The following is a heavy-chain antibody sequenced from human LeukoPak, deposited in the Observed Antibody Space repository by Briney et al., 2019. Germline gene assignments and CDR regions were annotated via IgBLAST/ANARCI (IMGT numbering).Heavy chain of an antibody. J-gene: IGHJ6*03. D-gene: IGHD5-18*01. CDR2: IYSGGST. CDR1: GFTVSGNY. Sequence: GGSLRLSCAASGFTVSGNYMSWVRQAPGKGLEWVSVIYSGGSTYYADSVKGRFTISRDNSKNTLYLQMNSLRAEDTAVYYCAKAAHTAMVGHYYYMDVWGKGTTVTVSS. V-gene: IGHV3-53*01. CDR3: AKAAHTAMVGHYYYMDV.